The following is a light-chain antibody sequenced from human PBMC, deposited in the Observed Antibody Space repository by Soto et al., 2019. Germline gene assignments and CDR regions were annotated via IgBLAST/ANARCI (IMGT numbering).Light chain of an antibody. V-gene: IGLV2-8*01. Sequence: QSALTQPPSASGSPGQSVTISCTGTSSDVGAYNYVSWYQQHPGKAPKLMIYDVSKRPSGVPDRFPGSKSGNTASLTVSGLQAEDEAAYYCISYAGSSIWVFGGGTKLTVL. CDR2: DVS. CDR3: ISYAGSSIWV. CDR1: SSDVGAYNY. J-gene: IGLJ3*02.